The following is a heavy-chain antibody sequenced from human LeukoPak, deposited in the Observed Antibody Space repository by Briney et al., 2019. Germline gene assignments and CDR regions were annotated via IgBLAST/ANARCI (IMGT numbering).Heavy chain of an antibody. CDR2: IYPGGDA. J-gene: IGHJ3*01. D-gene: IGHD5-12*01. Sequence: GGSLRLSCALSGFTVSSNYMTWVRQAPGKGLEWVSLIYPGGDAFYADPVKGRFTISRQNSQSTLYLQVNTVRPEDTAVYYCARVAATIVWGQGTTVTVSS. CDR1: GFTVSSNY. V-gene: IGHV3-53*01. CDR3: ARVAATIV.